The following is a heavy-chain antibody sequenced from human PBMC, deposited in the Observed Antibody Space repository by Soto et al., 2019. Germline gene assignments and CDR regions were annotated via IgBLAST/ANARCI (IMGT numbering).Heavy chain of an antibody. V-gene: IGHV3-30*04. CDR2: ISYDGSNK. CDR3: AKETVEYYFDY. CDR1: GFTFGASA. Sequence: GGSLSLSCSASGFTFGASALHWVRQAPGKGLEWVAVISYDGSNKYYADSVKGRFTISRDNSKNTLYLQMNSLRGEDTAVYYCAKETVEYYFDYWGQGTLVTVSS. D-gene: IGHD3-3*01. J-gene: IGHJ4*02.